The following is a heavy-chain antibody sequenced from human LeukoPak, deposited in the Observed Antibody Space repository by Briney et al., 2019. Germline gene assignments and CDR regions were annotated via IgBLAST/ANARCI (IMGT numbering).Heavy chain of an antibody. CDR3: ASFYCSGGSCYQYYYYYYMDV. CDR2: IFYSGST. V-gene: IGHV4-39*01. Sequence: SETLSLTCTVSGGSISTSSYYWGWVRQPPGKGLEWIGNIFYSGSTYYSPSLKSRVTISVGTSKNQFSLKLSSVTAADTAVYYCASFYCSGGSCYQYYYYYYMDVWGKGTTVTISS. CDR1: GGSISTSSYY. D-gene: IGHD2-15*01. J-gene: IGHJ6*03.